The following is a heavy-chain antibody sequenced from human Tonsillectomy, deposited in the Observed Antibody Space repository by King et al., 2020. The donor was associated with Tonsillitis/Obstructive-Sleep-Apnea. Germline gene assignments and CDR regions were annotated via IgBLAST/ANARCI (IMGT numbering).Heavy chain of an antibody. V-gene: IGHV5-51*01. J-gene: IGHJ6*04. Sequence: QLVQSGAEVKKPGESLKISCKGFGYTFINYWIGWVRQMPGKGLEWMGIIYPGDSEIRYSPSFQGQVTISADKSISTAYLQWSSLKASDTAMYYCVRHPDVVVPAASLMDVWGKGTTVTVSS. D-gene: IGHD2-2*01. CDR3: VRHPDVVVPAASLMDV. CDR2: IYPGDSEI. CDR1: GYTFINYW.